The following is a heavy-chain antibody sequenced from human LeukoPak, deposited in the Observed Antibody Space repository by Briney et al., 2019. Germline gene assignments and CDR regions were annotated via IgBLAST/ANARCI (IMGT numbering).Heavy chain of an antibody. J-gene: IGHJ4*02. V-gene: IGHV4-59*01. CDR1: VDSISSYY. D-gene: IGHD6-19*01. CDR3: ARAGSGWSFDS. Sequence: PSETLSLTCTVSVDSISSYYWTWIRQPPAKGLEWIGYIYYSGSTNYNPSLRSRVTISVDTSKNQLSLRLSSVTAADTAVYYCARAGSGWSFDSWGQGTLATVSS. CDR2: IYYSGST.